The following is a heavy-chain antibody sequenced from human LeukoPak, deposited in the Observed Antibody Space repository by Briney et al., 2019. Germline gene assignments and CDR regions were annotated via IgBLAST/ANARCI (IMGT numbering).Heavy chain of an antibody. J-gene: IGHJ4*02. D-gene: IGHD6-13*01. CDR2: ISYDGSKK. CDR1: GFTFSSNT. V-gene: IGHV3-30-3*02. CDR3: AKRMGPSIAAADLDY. Sequence: GGSLRLSCAASGFTFSSNTMHWVRQAPGKGLEWVTFISYDGSKKYYADSVKGRFTISRDNSKNTLYLQMNSLRAEDTAVYYCAKRMGPSIAAADLDYWGQGTLVTVSS.